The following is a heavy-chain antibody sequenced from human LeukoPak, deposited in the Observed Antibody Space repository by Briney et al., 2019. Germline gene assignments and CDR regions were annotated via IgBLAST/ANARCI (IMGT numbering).Heavy chain of an antibody. V-gene: IGHV3-23*01. D-gene: IGHD3-10*01. CDR1: GFTFSSYG. Sequence: GALRLSCAASGFTFSSYGMSWVRQAPGKGLEWVSSISNSGGSTYHADSVKGRFTISRDNSKNTLYLQMNSLRAEDTAVYYCAKTIRESYFDYWGQGTLVTVSS. CDR3: AKTIRESYFDY. CDR2: ISNSGGST. J-gene: IGHJ4*02.